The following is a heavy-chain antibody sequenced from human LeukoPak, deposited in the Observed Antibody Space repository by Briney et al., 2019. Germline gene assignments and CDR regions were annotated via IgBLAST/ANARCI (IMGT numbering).Heavy chain of an antibody. V-gene: IGHV1-8*02. J-gene: IGHJ6*02. CDR1: GYTFIVHY. CDR2: MNPNSGNT. D-gene: IGHD3-3*01. CDR3: ARVHRDYDFWSGYSYYYYGMDV. Sequence: ASVKVSCKASGYTFIVHYMHWVRQATGQGLEWMGWMNPNSGNTGYAQKFQGRVTMTRNTSISTAYMELSSLRSEDTAVYYCARVHRDYDFWSGYSYYYYGMDVWGQGTTVTVSS.